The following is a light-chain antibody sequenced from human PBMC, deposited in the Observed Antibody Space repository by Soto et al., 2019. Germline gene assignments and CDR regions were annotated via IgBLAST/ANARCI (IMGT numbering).Light chain of an antibody. CDR2: KAS. J-gene: IGKJ2*01. V-gene: IGKV1-5*03. Sequence: IQMTQSPSTLSASVEDRVTITCRASQSISSWLAWYQQKPGKAPKLLIYKASSLESGVPSRFSGSGSGTEFTLTISSLQPDDFATYYCQQYNSYSYTFGQGTKLEIK. CDR1: QSISSW. CDR3: QQYNSYSYT.